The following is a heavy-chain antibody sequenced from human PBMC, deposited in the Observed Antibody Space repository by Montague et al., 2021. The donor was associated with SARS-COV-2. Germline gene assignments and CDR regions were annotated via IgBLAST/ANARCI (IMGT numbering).Heavy chain of an antibody. V-gene: IGHV4-38-2*02. CDR1: GYFIGTSYY. CDR3: ARGRATRAGFDY. CDR2: NYLHGNA. J-gene: IGHJ4*02. Sequence: SETLSLTCSVSGYFIGTSYYWCWIRRSPGKGLEWIGSNYLHGNAYYNPSLNSRVTISLDTSNNQFSLRLTSVTTSDTAVYYCARGRATRAGFDYWGQGIRVIVSS.